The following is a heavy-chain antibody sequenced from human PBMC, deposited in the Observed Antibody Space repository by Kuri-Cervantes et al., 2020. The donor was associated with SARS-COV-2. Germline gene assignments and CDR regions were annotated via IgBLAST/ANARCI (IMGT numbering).Heavy chain of an antibody. J-gene: IGHJ6*02. CDR3: AGGFDYGDYPYYYGMDV. CDR2: ISTYNANA. CDR1: GYTFTTYG. V-gene: IGHV1-18*04. D-gene: IGHD4-17*01. Sequence: ASVKVSCKAPGYTFTTYGITWVRQARGQGLEWMGWISTYNANADYAQKLQGRVTMTTDTSTSIAYMELRSLRSDDTAIYYCAGGFDYGDYPYYYGMDVWGQGTTVTVSS.